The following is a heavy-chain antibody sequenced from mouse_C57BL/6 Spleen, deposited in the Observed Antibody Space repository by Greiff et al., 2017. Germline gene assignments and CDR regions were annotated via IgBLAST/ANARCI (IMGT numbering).Heavy chain of an antibody. V-gene: IGHV1-78*01. Sequence: VQLQQSDAELVKPGASVKISCKVSGYTFTDHTIHWMKQRPEQGLEWIGYIYPRDGSTKYNEKFKGKATLTADKSSSTAYMQLNSLTSEDSAVYFCARVDYYGSSPWYCDVWGTGTTVTVSS. D-gene: IGHD1-1*01. CDR3: ARVDYYGSSPWYCDV. CDR1: GYTFTDHT. J-gene: IGHJ1*03. CDR2: IYPRDGST.